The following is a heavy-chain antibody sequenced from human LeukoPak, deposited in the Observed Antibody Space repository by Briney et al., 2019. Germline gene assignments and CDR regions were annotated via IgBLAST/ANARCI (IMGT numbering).Heavy chain of an antibody. V-gene: IGHV4-38-2*02. Sequence: PSETLSLTCTVSGYSISSGYYWGWIRQPPGKGLEWIGSIYHSGSTYYNPSLKSRVTISVDTSKNQFSLKLSSVTAADTAVYYCARDGGGAAAAKSVGYYGMDVWGQGTTVTVSS. CDR1: GYSISSGYY. CDR3: ARDGGGAAAAKSVGYYGMDV. J-gene: IGHJ6*02. CDR2: IYHSGST. D-gene: IGHD6-13*01.